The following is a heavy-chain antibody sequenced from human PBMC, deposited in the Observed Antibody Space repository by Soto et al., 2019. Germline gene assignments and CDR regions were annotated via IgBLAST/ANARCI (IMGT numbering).Heavy chain of an antibody. CDR2: MNPNDGDT. CDR1: GYTFTNY. V-gene: IGHV1-2*02. CDR3: ARENWSYVD. D-gene: IGHD1-26*01. Sequence: QAQLVQSGAEAKRPGTSVKVSCKVSGYTFTNYFHWIRQAPGQGLEWMGWMNPNDGDTEYASKFQGRVTLTSDTSITTSYIELSILTSDDTSVYYCARENWSYVDWGQGSLLTVSS. J-gene: IGHJ4*02.